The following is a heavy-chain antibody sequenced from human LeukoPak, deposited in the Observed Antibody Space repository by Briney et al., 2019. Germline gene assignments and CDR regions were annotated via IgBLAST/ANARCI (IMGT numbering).Heavy chain of an antibody. D-gene: IGHD3-22*01. CDR1: GFTFSSYA. J-gene: IGHJ6*02. V-gene: IGHV3-30-3*01. CDR2: ISYDGSNK. Sequence: PGGSLRLSCAASGFTFSSYAMHWVRQAPGKGLEWVAVISYDGSNKYYADSVKGRFTISRDNSKNTLYLQMNSLRAEDTAVYYCARGRYYYDSSGYYYNYYGMDVWGQGTTVTVSS. CDR3: ARGRYYYDSSGYYYNYYGMDV.